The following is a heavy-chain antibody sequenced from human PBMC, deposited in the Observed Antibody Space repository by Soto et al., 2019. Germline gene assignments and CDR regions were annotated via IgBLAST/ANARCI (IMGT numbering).Heavy chain of an antibody. V-gene: IGHV3-30*18. J-gene: IGHJ3*02. D-gene: IGHD6-19*01. CDR3: AEDGGYSSGTSDAFDI. Sequence: QVQLVESGGGVVQPGRSLRLSCAASGFTFSSYGMHWVRQAPGKGLEWVAVISYDGSNKYYADSVKGRFTISRDNSKNTLYLQMNSLRAEHMAVYYCAEDGGYSSGTSDAFDIWGPGTMVTVSS. CDR1: GFTFSSYG. CDR2: ISYDGSNK.